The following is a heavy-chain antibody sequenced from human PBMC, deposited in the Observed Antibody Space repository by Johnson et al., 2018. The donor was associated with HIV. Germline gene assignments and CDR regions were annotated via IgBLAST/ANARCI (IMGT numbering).Heavy chain of an antibody. CDR3: AREKPGTPRDAFDI. V-gene: IGHV3-30*04. J-gene: IGHJ3*02. Sequence: QVQLVESGGGVVQPGRSLRLSCAASGFTFSRYAMHWVRQAPGKGLEWVAVISYDGSNKYYADSVKGRFTISRANSKNTLYLQMNSLSDEDTAVYYCAREKPGTPRDAFDIWGQGTMVTVSS. CDR1: GFTFSRYA. CDR2: ISYDGSNK.